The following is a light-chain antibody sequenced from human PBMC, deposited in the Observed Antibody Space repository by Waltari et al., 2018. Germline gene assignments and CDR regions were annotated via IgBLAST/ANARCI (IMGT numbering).Light chain of an antibody. CDR3: QQRRDELLT. J-gene: IGKJ4*01. V-gene: IGKV3-11*01. CDR1: QTVSKY. Sequence: EIILTQSPATLSLSPGERATLSCTASQTVSKYLGWYQQKAGQTTRLLIYDTSTSATGIPARFSASGSGTHVTHSISSLEPEDSAVYYCQQRRDELLTFGGGTKVEIK. CDR2: DTS.